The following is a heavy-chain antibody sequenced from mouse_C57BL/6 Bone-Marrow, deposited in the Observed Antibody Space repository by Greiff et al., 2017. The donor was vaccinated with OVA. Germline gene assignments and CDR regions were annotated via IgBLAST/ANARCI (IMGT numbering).Heavy chain of an antibody. J-gene: IGHJ4*01. V-gene: IGHV5-4*01. CDR2: ISDGGSYT. CDR3: ARAPDYGSSYDYAMDY. Sequence: EVQRVESGGGLVKPGGSLKLSCAASGFTFSSYAMSWVRQTPEKRLEWVATISDGGSYTYYPDNVKGRFTISRDNAKNNLYLQMSHLKSEDTAMYYCARAPDYGSSYDYAMDYWGQGTSVTVSS. D-gene: IGHD1-1*01. CDR1: GFTFSSYA.